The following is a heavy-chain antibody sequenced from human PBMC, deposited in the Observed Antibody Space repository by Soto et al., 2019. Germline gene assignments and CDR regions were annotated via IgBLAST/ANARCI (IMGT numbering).Heavy chain of an antibody. Sequence: PSETLSLTCAFYCGSFSGYYWSWIRQPPGKGLEWIGEINHSGSTNYNPSLKSRVTISVDTSKNQFSLKLSSVTAADTAVYYCARGPWDYGMDVWGQGTTVTVSS. J-gene: IGHJ6*02. CDR1: CGSFSGYY. V-gene: IGHV4-34*01. CDR3: ARGPWDYGMDV. CDR2: INHSGST.